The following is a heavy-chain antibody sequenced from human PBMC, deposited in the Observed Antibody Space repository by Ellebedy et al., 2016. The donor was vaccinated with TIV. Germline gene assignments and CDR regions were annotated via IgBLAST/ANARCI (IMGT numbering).Heavy chain of an antibody. D-gene: IGHD1-14*01. CDR2: LNYGGES. V-gene: IGHV4-39*07. CDR3: ARSYKRTARDAFDI. CDR1: GDSISSTNYF. J-gene: IGHJ3*02. Sequence: MPSETLSLTCIVSGDSISSTNYFWGWIRQPPGKGLEWIGSLNYGGESYFDPSLKSRVTMSLDTSKNQFSLKVNSVTAADTAVYYCARSYKRTARDAFDIWGQGTMVTVSS.